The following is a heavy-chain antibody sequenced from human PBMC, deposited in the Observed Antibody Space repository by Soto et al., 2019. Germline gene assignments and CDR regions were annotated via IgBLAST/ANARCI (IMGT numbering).Heavy chain of an antibody. D-gene: IGHD4-17*01. CDR2: IYYSGST. V-gene: IGHV4-30-4*01. CDR3: ARMTTVYLFDY. J-gene: IGHJ4*02. Sequence: IRQPPGKGLEWIGYIYYSGSTYYNPSLKSRVTISVDTSKNQFSLKLSSVTAADTAVYYCARMTTVYLFDYWGQGTLVTVSS.